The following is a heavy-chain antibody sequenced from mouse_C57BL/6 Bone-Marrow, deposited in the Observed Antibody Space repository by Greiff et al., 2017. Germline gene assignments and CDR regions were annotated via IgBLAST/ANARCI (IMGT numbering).Heavy chain of an antibody. D-gene: IGHD1-1*01. V-gene: IGHV5-12*01. CDR2: ISNGGGST. CDR1: GFTFSDYY. J-gene: IGHJ1*03. Sequence: EVNVVESGGGLVQPGGSLKLSCAASGFTFSDYYMYWVRQTPEKRLEWVAYISNGGGSTYYPDTVKGRFTISRDNVKNTLYLQMSRLKSEDTAMYYCARHYYGSSPTPYFDVWGTGTTVTVSS. CDR3: ARHYYGSSPTPYFDV.